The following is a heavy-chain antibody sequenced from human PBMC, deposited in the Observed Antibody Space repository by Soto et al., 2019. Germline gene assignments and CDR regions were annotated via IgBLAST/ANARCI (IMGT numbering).Heavy chain of an antibody. CDR1: GFTFSNDW. D-gene: IGHD3-9*01. J-gene: IGHJ4*02. CDR3: ARGDYFDRRFDF. Sequence: GGSLRLSCVASGFTFSNDWMSWVRQAPGKGLEWVATIKQDGSEKYYVDSVKGRFTVSRDNTKNSLYLQMNSLRAEDTAVYYCARGDYFDRRFDFWGQGALVTVSS. V-gene: IGHV3-7*03. CDR2: IKQDGSEK.